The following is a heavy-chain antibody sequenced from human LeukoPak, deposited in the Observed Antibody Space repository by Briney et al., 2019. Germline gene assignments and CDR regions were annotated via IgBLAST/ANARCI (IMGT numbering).Heavy chain of an antibody. CDR3: ASKPTYDSSGYRTALDAFDI. D-gene: IGHD3-22*01. J-gene: IGHJ3*02. Sequence: SETLSLTCTVSGGSISSYYWSWIRQPAGKGLEWIGRIYTSGSTNYNPSLKSRVTMSVDTSKNQFSLKLSSVTAADTAVYYCASKPTYDSSGYRTALDAFDIWGQGTMVTVSS. V-gene: IGHV4-4*07. CDR1: GGSISSYY. CDR2: IYTSGST.